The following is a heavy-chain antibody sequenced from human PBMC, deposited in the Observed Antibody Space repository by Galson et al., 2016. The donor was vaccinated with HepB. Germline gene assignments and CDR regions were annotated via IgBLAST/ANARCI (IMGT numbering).Heavy chain of an antibody. Sequence: SLRLSCAASGFIFGHYAMHWVRQAPGKGLQWVAGISWDSKRIAYADSVKGRFTISRDNARSSLYLEINSLRLEDTAWYFCAKDTRGVSGSYYDDSRTDYWGQGTLLTVST. CDR1: GFIFGHYA. CDR3: AKDTRGVSGSYYDDSRTDY. CDR2: ISWDSKRI. D-gene: IGHD3-22*01. J-gene: IGHJ4*02. V-gene: IGHV3-9*01.